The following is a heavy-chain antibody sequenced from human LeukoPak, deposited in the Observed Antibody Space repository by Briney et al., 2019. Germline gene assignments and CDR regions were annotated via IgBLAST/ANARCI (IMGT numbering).Heavy chain of an antibody. CDR2: ISYDGSNK. CDR3: ARPNPKITIFGVVGRGPGHWFDP. D-gene: IGHD3-3*01. Sequence: GGSLRLSCAASGFTFSSYAMHWVRQAPGKGLEWVAVISYDGSNKYYADSVKGRFTISRDNSKNTLYLQMNSLRAEDTAVYYCARPNPKITIFGVVGRGPGHWFDPWGQGTLVTVSS. CDR1: GFTFSSYA. J-gene: IGHJ5*02. V-gene: IGHV3-30*01.